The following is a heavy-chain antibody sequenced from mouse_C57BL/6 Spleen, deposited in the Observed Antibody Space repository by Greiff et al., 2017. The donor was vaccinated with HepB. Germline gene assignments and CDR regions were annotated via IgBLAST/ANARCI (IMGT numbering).Heavy chain of an antibody. CDR2: IYPGNSDT. CDR3: TRSSSLGDYYAMDY. D-gene: IGHD3-1*01. CDR1: GYTFTSYW. Sequence: EVKVEESGTVLARPGASVKMSCKTSGYTFTSYWMHWVKQRPGQGLEWIGAIYPGNSDTSYNQKFKGKAKLTAVTSASTAYMELSSLTNEDSAVYYCTRSSSLGDYYAMDYWGQGTSVTVSS. V-gene: IGHV1-5*01. J-gene: IGHJ4*01.